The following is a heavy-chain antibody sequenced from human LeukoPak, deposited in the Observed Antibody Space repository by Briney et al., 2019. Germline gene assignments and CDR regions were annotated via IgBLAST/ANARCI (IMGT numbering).Heavy chain of an antibody. V-gene: IGHV3-30*04. CDR3: ARDRVFSYYGSGSYGPVDV. Sequence: GGSLRLSCAASGFTFSSYAMHWVRQAPGKGLEWVALISYDGSNKYYADSVKGRFIISRDNSENTLYLQMNSLRFEDTAVYYCARDRVFSYYGSGSYGPVDVWGKGTTVTISS. D-gene: IGHD3-10*01. J-gene: IGHJ6*04. CDR1: GFTFSSYA. CDR2: ISYDGSNK.